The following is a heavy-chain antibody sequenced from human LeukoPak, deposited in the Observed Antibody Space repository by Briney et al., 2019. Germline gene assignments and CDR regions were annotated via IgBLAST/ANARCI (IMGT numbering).Heavy chain of an antibody. Sequence: PSETLSLTCTVSGGSISSYYWSWIRQPPGKGLEWIGYIYYSGSTNYNPSLKSRVTISVDTSKSQFSLKLSSVTAADTAVYYCARRLYSGYDFWGQGTLVTVSS. CDR1: GGSISSYY. J-gene: IGHJ4*02. CDR3: ARRLYSGYDF. D-gene: IGHD5-12*01. V-gene: IGHV4-59*08. CDR2: IYYSGST.